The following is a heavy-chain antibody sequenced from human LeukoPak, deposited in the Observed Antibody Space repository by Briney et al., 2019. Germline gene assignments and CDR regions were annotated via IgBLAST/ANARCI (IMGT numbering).Heavy chain of an antibody. V-gene: IGHV3-7*01. CDR2: IKQDGTEH. CDR3: AGDAFRSSSWYFDL. D-gene: IGHD6-13*01. J-gene: IGHJ2*01. CDR1: GFTFSSQW. Sequence: GEYLRLSCAASGFTFSSQWMSWVRQTPGKGLERVSSIKQDGTEHYYGHSEKDRFTISRHNPKNPLYLQMNSLRADDTAVYYCAGDAFRSSSWYFDLWGRGTLVTVSS.